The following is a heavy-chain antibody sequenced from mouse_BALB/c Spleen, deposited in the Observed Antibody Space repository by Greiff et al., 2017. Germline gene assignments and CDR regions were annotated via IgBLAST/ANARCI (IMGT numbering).Heavy chain of an antibody. CDR2: ISTYYGDA. V-gene: IGHV1S137*01. Sequence: QVQLQQSGAELVRPGVSVKISCKGSGYTFTDYAMLWVKQSHAKSLEWIGVISTYYGDASYNQKFKGKATMTVDKSSSTAYMELARLTSEDSAIYYCARGEYGNYVWYAMDYWGQGTSVTVSS. D-gene: IGHD2-10*02. CDR3: ARGEYGNYVWYAMDY. J-gene: IGHJ4*01. CDR1: GYTFTDYA.